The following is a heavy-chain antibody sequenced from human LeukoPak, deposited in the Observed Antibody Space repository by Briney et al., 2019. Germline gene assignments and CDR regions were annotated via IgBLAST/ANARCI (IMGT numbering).Heavy chain of an antibody. CDR3: ARGGLISLANTPLGAFDI. J-gene: IGHJ3*02. V-gene: IGHV4-34*01. CDR1: GGSFSGYY. CDR2: INHSGST. D-gene: IGHD3/OR15-3a*01. Sequence: SETLSLTCAVYGGSFSGYYWSWIRQPPGKGLEWIGEINHSGSTNYNPSLKSRVTISVDTSKNQFSLQLNSVTPEDTAIYYCARGGLISLANTPLGAFDIWGQGTMVSVSS.